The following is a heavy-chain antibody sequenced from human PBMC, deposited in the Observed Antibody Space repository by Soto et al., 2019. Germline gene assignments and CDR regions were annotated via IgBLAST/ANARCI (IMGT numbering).Heavy chain of an antibody. D-gene: IGHD6-19*01. CDR3: ARGLGSSGWYSPGDAFDI. CDR2: IKQDGNEK. J-gene: IGHJ3*02. V-gene: IGHV3-7*01. CDR1: GFTFSDYW. Sequence: EVPLVESGGGLVQPGGSLRLSCAVSGFTFSDYWMSWVRQAPGKGLEWVANIKQDGNEKYYVDSVKGRFTISRHNAKNSLYRQMNSLRAEDTAVYYCARGLGSSGWYSPGDAFDICGRGRMVTVSS.